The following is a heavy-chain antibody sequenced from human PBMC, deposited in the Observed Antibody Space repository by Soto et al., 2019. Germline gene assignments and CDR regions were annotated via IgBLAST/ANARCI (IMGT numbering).Heavy chain of an antibody. J-gene: IGHJ6*02. CDR2: IIPIFGTP. CDR1: GGTFISYS. CDR3: AGGVWRGYSEYYYGMDV. V-gene: IGHV1-69*01. D-gene: IGHD3-3*01. Sequence: QVQLVQSGAEMKKPGSSVTVSCKVFGGTFISYSFSWVRQAPGQGPEWMGGIIPIFGTPNYAQKLQGRVTITADGSTSTAYMELSSLRSGDTAVYYCAGGVWRGYSEYYYGMDVWGQGTTVTVSS.